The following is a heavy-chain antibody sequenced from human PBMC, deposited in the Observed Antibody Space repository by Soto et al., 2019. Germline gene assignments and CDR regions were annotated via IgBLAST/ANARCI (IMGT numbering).Heavy chain of an antibody. CDR1: GFTFSSYA. D-gene: IGHD3-9*01. J-gene: IGHJ4*02. Sequence: QVQLVESGGGVVQPGRSLRLSCAASGFTFSSYAMHWVRQAPGKGLEWVAVISYDGSNKYYADSVKGRFTISRDNSKNALYLQMNSLRAEDTAVYYCARDCLVRVFDYWGQGTLVTVSS. CDR2: ISYDGSNK. V-gene: IGHV3-30-3*01. CDR3: ARDCLVRVFDY.